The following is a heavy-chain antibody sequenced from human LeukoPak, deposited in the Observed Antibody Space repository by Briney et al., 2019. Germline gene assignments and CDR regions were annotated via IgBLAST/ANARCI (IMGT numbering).Heavy chain of an antibody. CDR3: ARDPHYYDSSGYWD. Sequence: SVKVSCKASGGTFSSYAISWVRQAPGQGLEWMGGIIPIFGTANYAQKFQGRVTITADESTSTAYMELSSLRSEDTAVYYCARDPHYYDSSGYWDWGQGTLVTVSS. CDR2: IIPIFGTA. J-gene: IGHJ4*02. V-gene: IGHV1-69*13. D-gene: IGHD3-22*01. CDR1: GGTFSSYA.